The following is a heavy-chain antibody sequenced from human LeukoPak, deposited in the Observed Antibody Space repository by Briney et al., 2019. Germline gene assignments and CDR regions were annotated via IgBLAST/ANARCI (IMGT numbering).Heavy chain of an antibody. CDR2: ISYDGSNK. Sequence: PGGSLRLSCAASGFTFRSYAMHWVRQAPGKGLEWVAVISYDGSNKYYADSVKGRFTISRDNSKNTLYLQMNSLRAEDTAVYYCARSSSGWYGSFDYWAREPWSPSPQ. D-gene: IGHD6-19*01. J-gene: IGHJ4*02. CDR3: ARSSSGWYGSFDY. CDR1: GFTFRSYA. V-gene: IGHV3-30*04.